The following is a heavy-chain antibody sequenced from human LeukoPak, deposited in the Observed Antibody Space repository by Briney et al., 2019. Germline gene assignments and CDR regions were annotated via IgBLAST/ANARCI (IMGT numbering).Heavy chain of an antibody. CDR3: ARGPPLFDP. CDR2: ISISSSTV. Sequence: GGSLRLSCAASGFTFSSYDMHWIRQAPGKGLEWISYISISSSTVYYADSVKGRFTNSRDNAKNSLYLQMNSLRAEDTAIYYCARGPPLFDPWGQGTLVTVSS. J-gene: IGHJ5*02. CDR1: GFTFSSYD. V-gene: IGHV3-48*01.